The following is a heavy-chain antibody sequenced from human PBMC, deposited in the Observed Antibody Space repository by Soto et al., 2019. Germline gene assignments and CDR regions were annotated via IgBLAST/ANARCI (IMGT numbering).Heavy chain of an antibody. CDR3: AVGELSLSLDY. D-gene: IGHD3-16*02. CDR1: GGSISSGGYY. V-gene: IGHV4-31*03. J-gene: IGHJ4*02. CDR2: IYYSGST. Sequence: QVQLQESGPGLVKPSQTLSLTCTVSGGSISSGGYYWSWIRQHPGKGLEWIGYIYYSGSTYYNPYLTSRVTISVDTSKNQFSLKLSSVTAADTAVYYCAVGELSLSLDYWGQGTLVTVSS.